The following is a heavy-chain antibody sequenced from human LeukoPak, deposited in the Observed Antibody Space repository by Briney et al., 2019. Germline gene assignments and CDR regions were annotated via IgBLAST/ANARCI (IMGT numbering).Heavy chain of an antibody. CDR2: INHSGST. Sequence: SETLSLTCAVYGGSFSGYYWSWIRQPPGKGLEWIGEINHSGSTNYNPSLKSRVTISVDTSKNQFSLKLSSVTAADTAVYYCARGNSYGYYYWGQGTLVTVSP. CDR3: ARGNSYGYYY. J-gene: IGHJ4*02. D-gene: IGHD5-18*01. CDR1: GGSFSGYY. V-gene: IGHV4-34*01.